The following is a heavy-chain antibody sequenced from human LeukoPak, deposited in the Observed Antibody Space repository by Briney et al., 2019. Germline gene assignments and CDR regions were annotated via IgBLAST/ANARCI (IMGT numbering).Heavy chain of an antibody. CDR1: GFTYSSYA. D-gene: IGHD3-3*02. V-gene: IGHV3-30-3*01. J-gene: IGHJ4*02. Sequence: GGSLRLSCAASGFTYSSYAMHWVRQAPGKGLEWVAVMSYDGSNKYYADSVKGRFTISRDNSKNTLYLQMNSPRAEDTAVYYCARDLAYYFDYWGQGTLVTVSS. CDR3: ARDLAYYFDY. CDR2: MSYDGSNK.